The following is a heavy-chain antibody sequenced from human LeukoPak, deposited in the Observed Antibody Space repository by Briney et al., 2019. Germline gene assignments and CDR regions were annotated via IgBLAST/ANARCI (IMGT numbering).Heavy chain of an antibody. CDR1: GGTFNNLA. V-gene: IGHV1-69*01. Sequence: SVKVSCKASGGTFNNLAISWVRQAPGQGLEWVGGIIPMSGTANYAQKFQGRVTITADESTSTAYMELSSLRSEDTAIYYCASPVKYYDTWSGYPPFDYWGQGTLVTVSS. CDR2: IIPMSGTA. D-gene: IGHD3-3*01. J-gene: IGHJ4*02. CDR3: ASPVKYYDTWSGYPPFDY.